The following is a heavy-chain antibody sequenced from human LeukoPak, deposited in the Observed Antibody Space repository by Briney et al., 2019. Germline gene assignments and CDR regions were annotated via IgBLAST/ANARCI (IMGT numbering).Heavy chain of an antibody. Sequence: SETLSLTCTVSGGSISSGSYYWSWIRQPAGKGLEWIGRIYTSGSTNYNPSLKSRVTISVDTSKNQFSLKLSSVTAADTAVYYCARREKCGGDCRRVAPWGQGTLVTVSS. CDR3: ARREKCGGDCRRVAP. CDR1: GGSISSGSYY. V-gene: IGHV4-61*02. CDR2: IYTSGST. J-gene: IGHJ5*02. D-gene: IGHD2-21*02.